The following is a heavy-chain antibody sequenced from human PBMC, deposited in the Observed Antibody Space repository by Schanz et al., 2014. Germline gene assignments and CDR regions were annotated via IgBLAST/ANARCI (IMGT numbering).Heavy chain of an antibody. Sequence: VQLVESGGGVVQPGRSLSLSCAASGFTFNSYGMHWVRQAPGKGLEWVANIKQDGSEKYYVDSVKGRFTISRDNAKNSLYLQMNSLRPEDTAVYYCAKYGGELGVSFEYWGQGTLVTVSS. CDR2: IKQDGSEK. V-gene: IGHV3-7*01. J-gene: IGHJ4*02. CDR3: AKYGGELGVSFEY. CDR1: GFTFNSYG. D-gene: IGHD7-27*01.